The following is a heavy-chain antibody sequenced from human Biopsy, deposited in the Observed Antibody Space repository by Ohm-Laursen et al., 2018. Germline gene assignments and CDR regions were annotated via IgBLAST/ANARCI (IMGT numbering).Heavy chain of an antibody. J-gene: IGHJ3*02. D-gene: IGHD3-3*01. CDR3: ARDPGYDFWSGSDPFDI. Sequence: ASVKVSCKTSGYTFTAYGISWVRQAPGQGLEWMGWISTYIDDTNIAQKFQGRVSMTTDTSTRTAYMELRSLRSGDTAIYFCARDPGYDFWSGSDPFDIWGQGTLVTVS. CDR1: GYTFTAYG. V-gene: IGHV1-18*04. CDR2: ISTYIDDT.